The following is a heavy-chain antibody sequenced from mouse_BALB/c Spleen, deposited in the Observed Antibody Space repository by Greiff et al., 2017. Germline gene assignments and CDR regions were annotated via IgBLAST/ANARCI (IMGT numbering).Heavy chain of an antibody. CDR1: GFTFSDYY. Sequence: EVHLVESGGGLVKPGGSLKLSCAASGFTFSDYYMYWVRQTPEKRLEWVATISDGGSYTYYPDSVKGRFTISRDNAKNNLYLQMSSLKSEDTAMYYCARDGSITTARYYYAMDYWGQGTSVTVSS. D-gene: IGHD1-2*01. CDR3: ARDGSITTARYYYAMDY. V-gene: IGHV5-4*02. CDR2: ISDGGSYT. J-gene: IGHJ4*01.